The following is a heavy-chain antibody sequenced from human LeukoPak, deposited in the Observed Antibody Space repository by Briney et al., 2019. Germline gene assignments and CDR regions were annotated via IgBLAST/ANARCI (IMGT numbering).Heavy chain of an antibody. CDR1: GFTFSSYA. Sequence: PGGSLRLSCAASGFTFSSYAMSWVRQAPGKGLEWVSAISGSGGSTYYADSVKGRFTISRDNSKNTLYLQMNSLRAEDTAVYYCAKVAYYYDSSGSYYGYYFDYWGQGTLVTVSS. J-gene: IGHJ4*02. CDR2: ISGSGGST. V-gene: IGHV3-23*01. CDR3: AKVAYYYDSSGSYYGYYFDY. D-gene: IGHD3-22*01.